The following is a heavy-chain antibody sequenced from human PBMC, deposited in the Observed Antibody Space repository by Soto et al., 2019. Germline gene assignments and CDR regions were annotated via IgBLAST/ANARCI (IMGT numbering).Heavy chain of an antibody. CDR3: ARGRDGYNLIGY. CDR1: GGTFSSYA. Sequence: SVKVSCKASGGTFSSYAISWVRQAPGQGLEWMGGIIPIFGTANYAQKFQGRVTITADESTSTAYMELSSLRSEDTAVYYCARGRDGYNLIGYWGQGTLVTVSS. J-gene: IGHJ4*02. V-gene: IGHV1-69*13. D-gene: IGHD5-12*01. CDR2: IIPIFGTA.